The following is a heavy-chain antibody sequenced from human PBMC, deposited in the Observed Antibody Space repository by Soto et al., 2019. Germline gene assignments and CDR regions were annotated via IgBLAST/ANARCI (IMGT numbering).Heavy chain of an antibody. CDR2: ITTTGRNT. V-gene: IGHV3-23*01. D-gene: IGHD6-13*01. Sequence: EMQLLESGGGLVQPGGSLRLSCAASGFTFISYGMTWVRQAPGKGLEWFSGITTTGRNTYYAESVKGRFTISRDNSKNVVYLQMNSLRAEDTDVYYCARGAAAAGTDWFDAWGQGTLVIVSS. CDR3: ARGAAAAGTDWFDA. J-gene: IGHJ5*02. CDR1: GFTFISYG.